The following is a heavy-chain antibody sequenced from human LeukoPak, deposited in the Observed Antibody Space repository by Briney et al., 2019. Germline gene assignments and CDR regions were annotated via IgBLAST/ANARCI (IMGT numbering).Heavy chain of an antibody. V-gene: IGHV3-23*01. J-gene: IGHJ4*02. CDR2: INTSGGST. CDR3: AKAPFRRNTIVKTSGRPYYFDY. Sequence: GGSLRLSCAASGFTFSSCAMSWVRQAPGKGPEWVSSINTSGGSTYYADSVKGRFTISRDNSKNTLYLQMNSLRAEDTAVYYCAKAPFRRNTIVKTSGRPYYFDYWGQGTLVTVSS. CDR1: GFTFSSCA. D-gene: IGHD1-26*01.